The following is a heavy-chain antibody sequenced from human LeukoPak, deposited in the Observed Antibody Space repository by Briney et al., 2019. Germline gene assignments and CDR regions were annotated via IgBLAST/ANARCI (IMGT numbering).Heavy chain of an antibody. CDR1: GGTFSSYA. V-gene: IGHV1-69*05. J-gene: IGHJ3*02. Sequence: GSSVKVSCKASGGTFSSYAISWVRQAPGQGLEWMGGIIPIFGTANYAQKFQGRVTITTDESTSTAYMELSSLRSEDTAVYYCARDFTYGAIDAFDIWGQGTMVTVSS. CDR3: ARDFTYGAIDAFDI. CDR2: IIPIFGTA. D-gene: IGHD2-2*02.